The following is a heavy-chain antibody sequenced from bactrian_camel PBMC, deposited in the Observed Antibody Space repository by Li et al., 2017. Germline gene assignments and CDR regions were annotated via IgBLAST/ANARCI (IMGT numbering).Heavy chain of an antibody. CDR1: GYTYNTFC. CDR2: VEGDGVI. J-gene: IGHJ6*01. CDR3: AAVRYGVTWYPLCRARSADFGY. V-gene: IGHV3S6*01. Sequence: HVQLVESGGGSAQAGGSLRLSCAASGYTYNTFCMVWFRQAPGKARKMVAYVEGDGVIWHTDSVKGRFTIAKGLAKHTLYLQMNSLKPDDTATYYCAAVRYGVTWYPLCRARSADFGYWGQGTQVTVS. D-gene: IGHD6*01.